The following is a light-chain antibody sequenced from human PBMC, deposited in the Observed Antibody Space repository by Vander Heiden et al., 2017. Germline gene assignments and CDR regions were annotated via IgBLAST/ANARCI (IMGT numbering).Light chain of an antibody. CDR1: SSDVGTYGY. J-gene: IGLJ3*02. Sequence: QSALTQPASVSGSPGQSITISCTGTSSDVGTYGYVSWYQQRPGKAPKLIIYDVSNRPSGVSNRISGSKSGNTASLIISGLQAEDEADYYCSSYTSSSTWVFGGGTKLTVL. CDR2: DVS. CDR3: SSYTSSSTWV. V-gene: IGLV2-14*01.